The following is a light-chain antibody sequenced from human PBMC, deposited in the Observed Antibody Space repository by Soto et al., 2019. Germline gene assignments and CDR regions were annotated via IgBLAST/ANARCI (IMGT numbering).Light chain of an antibody. Sequence: DIQMTQSAPAMSASVGDRVTITCRASQDIKNNLAGFQQKQGKVPERRLSGSSTLHSGVPSRFSGIASGTEFTLAISSLQPEDFAAYYCLQHKTFPWTLGQSTKVEVK. CDR2: GSS. CDR3: LQHKTFPWT. V-gene: IGKV1-17*03. CDR1: QDIKNN. J-gene: IGKJ1*01.